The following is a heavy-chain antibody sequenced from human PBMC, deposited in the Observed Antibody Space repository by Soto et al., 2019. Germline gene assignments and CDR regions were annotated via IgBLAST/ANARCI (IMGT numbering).Heavy chain of an antibody. J-gene: IGHJ4*02. V-gene: IGHV3-7*05. CDR3: ARDNCSGGSCYSVYSDY. D-gene: IGHD2-15*01. CDR2: IKQDGSEK. CDR1: GFTFSSHW. Sequence: GGSLRLSCAASGFTFSSHWMSWVRPAPGKGLEWVANIKQDGSEKYYVDSVKGRFTISRDNAKNSLYLQMNSLRAEDTAVYYCARDNCSGGSCYSVYSDYWGQGTLVTVSS.